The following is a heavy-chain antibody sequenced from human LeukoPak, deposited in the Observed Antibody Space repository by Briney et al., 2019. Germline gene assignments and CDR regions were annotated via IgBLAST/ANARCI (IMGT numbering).Heavy chain of an antibody. CDR2: IYYDGSNK. J-gene: IGHJ4*02. D-gene: IGHD3-22*01. V-gene: IGHV3-33*01. CDR3: ARDEGDTSGHFSNRPYYFDY. CDR1: GFTFSRNG. Sequence: PGGSLRLSCAASGFTFSRNGMHWVRQAPGKGLEWVALIYYDGSNKYYVDSVKGRFTISRDNSKNMVYLQMNGLRAEDTAVYYCARDEGDTSGHFSNRPYYFDYWGRGTLVTVSS.